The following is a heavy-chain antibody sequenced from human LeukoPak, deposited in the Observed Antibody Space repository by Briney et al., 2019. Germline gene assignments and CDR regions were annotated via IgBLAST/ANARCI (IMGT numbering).Heavy chain of an antibody. CDR3: ASAGGLMVPFDP. D-gene: IGHD3-10*01. CDR1: GFTVSSNY. J-gene: IGHJ5*02. CDR2: IYTGGST. V-gene: IGHV3-66*01. Sequence: GGSLRLSCAVSGFTVSSNYMSWVRQAPGKGPEWVSVIYTGGSTYYADSVKGRFTISRDNSKNTLYLQMNSLRVEDTAIYYYASAGGLMVPFDPWGQGTLVTVSS.